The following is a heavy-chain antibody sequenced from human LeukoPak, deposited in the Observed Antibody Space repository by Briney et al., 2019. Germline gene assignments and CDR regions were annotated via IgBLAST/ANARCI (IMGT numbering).Heavy chain of an antibody. CDR1: GGSISSSNW. D-gene: IGHD2-21*02. J-gene: IGHJ4*02. Sequence: SETLSLTCAVSGGSISSSNWWSWVRQPPGKGLEWIGQIYHSGSTNYNPSLKSRVAISVDKSKNQFSLKLSSVTAADTAVYYCATTVTSYYFDYWGQGTLVTVSS. CDR3: ATTVTSYYFDY. CDR2: IYHSGST. V-gene: IGHV4-4*02.